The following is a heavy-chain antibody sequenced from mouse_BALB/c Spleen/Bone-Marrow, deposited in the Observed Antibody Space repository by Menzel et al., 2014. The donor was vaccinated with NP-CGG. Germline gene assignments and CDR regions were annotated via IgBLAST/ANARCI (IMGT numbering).Heavy chain of an antibody. CDR3: ARAYYVNYDAMDY. D-gene: IGHD2-10*01. J-gene: IGHJ4*01. CDR1: GYTFSSYW. Sequence: QVQLQQSGAELMKPGASMKISCKATGYTFSSYWIEWIKQRPGHGLEWIGEILPGSGSTNYNERFKGKATSTADTSSNTAYMQLSSLTSEDSAVYHCARAYYVNYDAMDYWGQGTSVTVSS. V-gene: IGHV1-9*01. CDR2: ILPGSGST.